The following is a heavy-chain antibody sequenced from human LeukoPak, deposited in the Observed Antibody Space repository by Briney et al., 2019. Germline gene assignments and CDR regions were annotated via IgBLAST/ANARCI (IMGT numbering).Heavy chain of an antibody. D-gene: IGHD2-2*01. CDR2: ISYDGTNK. J-gene: IGHJ4*02. V-gene: IGHV3-30*03. CDR3: VRDRYPAAREFDY. Sequence: GGSLRLSCAASGFTFSSYGMHWVRQAPDKGLEWVAVISYDGTNKYYADSVKGRFTISRDNAKNTLYLQMNSLRAEDTAVYYCVRDRYPAAREFDYWGQGTLVTVSS. CDR1: GFTFSSYG.